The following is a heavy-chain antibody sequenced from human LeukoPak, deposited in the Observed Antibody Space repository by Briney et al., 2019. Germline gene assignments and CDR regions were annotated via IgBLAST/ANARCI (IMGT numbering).Heavy chain of an antibody. Sequence: SETLSLTCAVYGGSFSGYYWSWIRQPPGRGLEWIGGINHSGSTNYNPSLKSRVTISVDTSKNQFSLRLNSVTAADTAVYYCARRPLGGMDVWGQGTTVTVSS. CDR3: ARRPLGGMDV. J-gene: IGHJ6*02. CDR1: GGSFSGYY. D-gene: IGHD7-27*01. V-gene: IGHV4-34*01. CDR2: INHSGST.